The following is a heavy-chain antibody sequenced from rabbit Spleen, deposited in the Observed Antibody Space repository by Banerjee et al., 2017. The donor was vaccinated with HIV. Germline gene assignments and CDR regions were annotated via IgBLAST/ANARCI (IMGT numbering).Heavy chain of an antibody. V-gene: IGHV1S40*01. CDR3: ARGGGL. J-gene: IGHJ3*01. CDR1: GVSFSSNYY. CDR2: IDPIFGVS. Sequence: QSLEESGRDLVKPGESLTLTCTASGVSFSSNYYMCWVRQAPGKGLEWIGYIDPIFGVSYYATWVNGRFTISSHDAQNTLYLQLNSLTAADTATYFCARGGGLWGQGTLVTVS.